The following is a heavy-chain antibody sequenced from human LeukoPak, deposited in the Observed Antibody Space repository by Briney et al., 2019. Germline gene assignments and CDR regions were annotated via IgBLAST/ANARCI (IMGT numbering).Heavy chain of an antibody. CDR1: GFTFSSYS. V-gene: IGHV3-21*01. Sequence: GGSLRLSCAASGFTFSSYSMNWVRQAPGKGLEWVSSISSSSSYIYYADSVKGRFTISRDNAKNSLYLQMNSLRAEDTAVYYRARGSIWKTTVTTGYWGQGTLVTVSS. D-gene: IGHD4-17*01. J-gene: IGHJ4*02. CDR3: ARGSIWKTTVTTGY. CDR2: ISSSSSYI.